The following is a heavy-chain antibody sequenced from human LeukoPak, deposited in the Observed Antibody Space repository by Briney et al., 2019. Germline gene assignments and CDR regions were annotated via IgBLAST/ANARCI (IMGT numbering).Heavy chain of an antibody. CDR1: GFTVGSNY. Sequence: PGGSLRLSCAASGFTVGSNYMSWVRQAPGKGLEWVSVIYSGGSTYYADTVKGRFTISRDNSKNTLYLQMNSLRAEDTAVYYCAREVAYYYGMDVWGQGTTVTVSS. CDR2: IYSGGST. V-gene: IGHV3-66*01. J-gene: IGHJ6*02. CDR3: AREVAYYYGMDV.